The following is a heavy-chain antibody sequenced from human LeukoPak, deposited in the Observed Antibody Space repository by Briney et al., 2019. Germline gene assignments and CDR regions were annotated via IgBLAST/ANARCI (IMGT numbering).Heavy chain of an antibody. CDR2: VYYSGNT. CDR1: GGSISSSGYY. D-gene: IGHD2-15*01. J-gene: IGHJ4*02. CDR3: ARTSGRGSVDPGTSGHVDS. V-gene: IGHV4-39*01. Sequence: PSETLSLTCTVSGGSISSSGYYWDWIRQPPGKGLEWIGSVYYSGNTYYKSSLESRVTISVDTSNNRFSLKLNSVTAADTGTYYCARTSGRGSVDPGTSGHVDSWGQGSLVTVSS.